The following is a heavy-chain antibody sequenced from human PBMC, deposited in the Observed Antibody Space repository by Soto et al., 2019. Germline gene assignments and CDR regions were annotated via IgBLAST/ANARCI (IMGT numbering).Heavy chain of an antibody. CDR2: VYYTGDT. CDR3: VRQGIDYLHGLVDV. V-gene: IGHV4-59*08. D-gene: IGHD4-17*01. J-gene: IGHJ6*02. Sequence: QVQLQQSGPRLVKPSETLSLTCTVSSGPDRSHNWGWIRQPPGRGLEWIGYVYYTGDTAYNPSLRXXVXLPADTSTNDISLTLSSVTAADTAVYYCVRQGIDYLHGLVDVWGQGTTVSVSS. CDR1: SGPDRSHN.